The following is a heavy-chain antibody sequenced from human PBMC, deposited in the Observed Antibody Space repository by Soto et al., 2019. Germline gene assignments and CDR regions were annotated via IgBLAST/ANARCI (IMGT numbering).Heavy chain of an antibody. V-gene: IGHV3-53*01. D-gene: IGHD5-18*01. CDR3: ARSGYSYGPFDY. J-gene: IGHJ4*02. CDR1: AFTVSSTY. Sequence: PGGSLRLSCAASAFTVSSTYMSWVRQAPGKGLEWVSVIYSGGSTYYADSVKGRFTISRDNSKNTLYLQMNSLRAEDTAVYYWARSGYSYGPFDYRGQGTLVTVSS. CDR2: IYSGGST.